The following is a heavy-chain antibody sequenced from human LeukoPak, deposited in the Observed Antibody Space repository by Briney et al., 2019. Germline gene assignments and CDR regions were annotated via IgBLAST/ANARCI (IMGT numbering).Heavy chain of an antibody. V-gene: IGHV1-8*03. CDR2: MNPNSGNT. Sequence: ASVKVSCKASGYAFTSYDINWVRQATGQGLEWMGWMNPNSGNTGYAQKFQGRVTITRNTSISTAYMDLSSLRSEDTAVYYCAKPPGRGYYYGSGSYYQEPYYFDYWGQGTLVTVSS. D-gene: IGHD3-10*01. CDR3: AKPPGRGYYYGSGSYYQEPYYFDY. CDR1: GYAFTSYD. J-gene: IGHJ4*02.